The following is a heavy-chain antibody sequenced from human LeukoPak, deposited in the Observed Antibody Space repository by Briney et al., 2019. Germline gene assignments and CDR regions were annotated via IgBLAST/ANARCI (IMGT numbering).Heavy chain of an antibody. J-gene: IGHJ3*02. D-gene: IGHD3-22*01. CDR3: ARILPDYYDSSGHKPPGAFDI. CDR1: GFTFSSYE. CDR2: LKQDGSEK. V-gene: IGHV3-7*03. Sequence: GGSLRLSCAASGFTFSSYEMNWVRQAPGKGLEWVANLKQDGSEKYYVDSVKGRFTISRDNAKNSLYLQMNSLRAEDTAVYYCARILPDYYDSSGHKPPGAFDIWGQGTMVTVSS.